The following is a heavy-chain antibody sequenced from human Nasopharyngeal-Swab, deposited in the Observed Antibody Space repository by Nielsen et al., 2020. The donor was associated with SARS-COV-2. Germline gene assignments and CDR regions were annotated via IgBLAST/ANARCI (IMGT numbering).Heavy chain of an antibody. V-gene: IGHV3-7*03. D-gene: IGHD6-13*01. CDR1: GFIFSSYW. CDR3: ARASGSSWDFDY. J-gene: IGHJ4*02. CDR2: IKQDGSEK. Sequence: GGSLRLSCEASGFIFSSYWMSWVRQAPGKGLEWVANIKQDGSEKYYVDSVKGRFTISRDNAKNSLYLQMNSLRAEDTAVYYCARASGSSWDFDYWGQGTLVTVSS.